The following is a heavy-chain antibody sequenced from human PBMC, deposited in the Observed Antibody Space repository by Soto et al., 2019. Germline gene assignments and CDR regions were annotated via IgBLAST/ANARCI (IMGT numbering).Heavy chain of an antibody. CDR1: SGSIXSSXW. V-gene: IGHV4-4*02. J-gene: IGHJ6*03. D-gene: IGHD1-1*01. Sequence: SETLSLTCAVSSGSIXSSXWWSWVRQPPGKGLEWIGEIYHSGSTNYNPSLKSRVTISVDKSKNQFSLKLSSVTAADTAVYYCARDRVELNDAIGGYYYYYYMDVWGKGTTVTVSS. CDR2: IYHSGST. CDR3: ARDRVELNDAIGGYYYYYYMDV.